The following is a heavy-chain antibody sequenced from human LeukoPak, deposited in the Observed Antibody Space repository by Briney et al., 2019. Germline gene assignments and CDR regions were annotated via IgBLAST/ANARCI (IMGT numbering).Heavy chain of an antibody. CDR3: ARGGGHYDYVWGSYRRGYMDV. D-gene: IGHD3-16*02. Sequence: SETLSLTCTVSGGSISSYYWSWIRQPPGKGLEWIGYIYYSGSTNYNPSLKSRVTISVDTSKNQFSLKLSSVTAADTAVYYCARGGGHYDYVWGSYRRGYMDVWGKGTTVTISS. CDR2: IYYSGST. CDR1: GGSISSYY. J-gene: IGHJ6*03. V-gene: IGHV4-59*01.